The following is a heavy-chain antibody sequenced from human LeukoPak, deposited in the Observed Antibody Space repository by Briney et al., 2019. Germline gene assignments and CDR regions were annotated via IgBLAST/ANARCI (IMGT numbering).Heavy chain of an antibody. CDR1: GGSFSGYY. CDR3: ARLGLRYSYGSRNWFDP. Sequence: SETLSLTCALYGGSFSGYYWSWIREPPGKGLESIGEMNHCVSTNYHPSLKSRVTKSVDTSKNQFSLKLRSVNAADTAVYYCARLGLRYSYGSRNWFDPWGQGTLVTVSS. CDR2: MNHCVST. V-gene: IGHV4-34*01. D-gene: IGHD5-18*01. J-gene: IGHJ5*02.